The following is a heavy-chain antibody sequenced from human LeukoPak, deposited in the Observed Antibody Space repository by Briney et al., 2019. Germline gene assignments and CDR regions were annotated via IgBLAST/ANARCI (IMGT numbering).Heavy chain of an antibody. V-gene: IGHV4-61*02. J-gene: IGHJ5*02. CDR1: GGSISSGSYY. Sequence: SETLSLTCTVSGGSISSGSYYWSWIRQPAGKGLEWIGRIYTSGSTNYNPSLKSRVTISVDTSKNQFSLKLSSVTAADTAVYYCARIAMVAATQWFDPWGQGTLVTVSS. CDR2: IYTSGST. D-gene: IGHD2-15*01. CDR3: ARIAMVAATQWFDP.